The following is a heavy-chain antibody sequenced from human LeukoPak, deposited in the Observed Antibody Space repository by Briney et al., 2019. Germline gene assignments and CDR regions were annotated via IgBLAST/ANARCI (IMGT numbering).Heavy chain of an antibody. CDR1: GGSISSSY. CDR2: ISYSGST. Sequence: SETVTLTCTVSGGSISSSYWGWIRQPPGKGLEWIGYISYSGSTKYNPSLKSRVTISVDTSKNQFSLKVNPVTAADTAVYYCARRGVEMAPVRPDNWFDPWVQATIATVSS. V-gene: IGHV4-59*08. CDR3: ARRGVEMAPVRPDNWFDP. J-gene: IGHJ5*02. D-gene: IGHD5-24*01.